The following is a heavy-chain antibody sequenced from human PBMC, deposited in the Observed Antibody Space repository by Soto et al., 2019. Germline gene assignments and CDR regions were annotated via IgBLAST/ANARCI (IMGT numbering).Heavy chain of an antibody. CDR3: ARDQDYYGSVSYYPFDY. V-gene: IGHV1-69*08. D-gene: IGHD3-10*01. CDR1: GGTFSSYT. J-gene: IGHJ4*02. Sequence: QVQLVQSGAEVKKPGSSVKVSCKASGGTFSSYTISWVRQAPGQGLEWMGRIIPILGIANYAQKFQGRVTITAYKSTSTAYMELSSRRAEDTAVYYGARDQDYYGSVSYYPFDYWGQGTLVTVSS. CDR2: IIPILGIA.